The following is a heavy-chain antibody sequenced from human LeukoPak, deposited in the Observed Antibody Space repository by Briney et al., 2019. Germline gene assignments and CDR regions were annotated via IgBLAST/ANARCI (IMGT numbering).Heavy chain of an antibody. CDR3: ARYHYYDSSGYDY. J-gene: IGHJ4*02. CDR2: IYSSVNT. V-gene: IGHV4-59*01. Sequence: SETLSLTCTVSGGSISGYYWSWIRQPPGKGLEWIGYIYSSVNTVYNPSLKSRVTISLDTSKNQFSLKLSSVTAADTAVYYCARYHYYDSSGYDYWGQGTLVTVSS. D-gene: IGHD3-22*01. CDR1: GGSISGYY.